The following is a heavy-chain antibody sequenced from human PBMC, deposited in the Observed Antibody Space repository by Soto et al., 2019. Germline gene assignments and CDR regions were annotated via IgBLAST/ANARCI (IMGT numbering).Heavy chain of an antibody. CDR3: GKRGVDTFGLSY. CDR2: INTDGSST. CDR1: GFTFSSFW. D-gene: IGHD3-10*01. J-gene: IGHJ4*02. Sequence: EVQLVESGGGLVQPGGSLRLSCAVSGFTFSSFWMHWVRQAPGEGLVWVSRINTDGSSTTYADSVKGRFTISRDNAKNTWDLPMNCRRVEYTAMFCWGKRGVDTFGLSYWGQGTLVTVSS. V-gene: IGHV3-74*03.